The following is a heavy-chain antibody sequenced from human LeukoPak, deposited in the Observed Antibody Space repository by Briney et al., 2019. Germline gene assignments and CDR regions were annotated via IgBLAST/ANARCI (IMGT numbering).Heavy chain of an antibody. CDR2: IYYSGST. CDR1: GGSISSYY. V-gene: IGHV4-59*01. Sequence: SSETLSLTCTVSGGSISSYYWSWIRQPPGKGLEWIGYIYYSGSTNYNPSLKSRVTISVDTSKNQFSLKLSSVTAADTAAYYCARVKDSGYDFDYWGQGTLVTVSS. CDR3: ARVKDSGYDFDY. D-gene: IGHD5-12*01. J-gene: IGHJ4*02.